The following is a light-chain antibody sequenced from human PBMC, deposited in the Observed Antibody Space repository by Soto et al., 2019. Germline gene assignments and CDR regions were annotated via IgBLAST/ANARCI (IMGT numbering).Light chain of an antibody. CDR3: QQYNTWPIT. Sequence: EIVMTQSPATLSVSPGERATLSCRASQSVSDNLAWYQQKPGQAPRLFIYGASARATGIPARFSGSGSGTEFTLTISSLQSEDVAVYYCQQYNTWPITFGQGTRLEIK. CDR2: GAS. J-gene: IGKJ5*01. V-gene: IGKV3-15*01. CDR1: QSVSDN.